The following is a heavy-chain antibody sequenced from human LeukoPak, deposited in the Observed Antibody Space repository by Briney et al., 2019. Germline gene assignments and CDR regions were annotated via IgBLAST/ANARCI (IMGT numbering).Heavy chain of an antibody. J-gene: IGHJ3*02. CDR2: IKSKTDGGTT. CDR1: GFTFSNAW. V-gene: IGHV3-15*01. Sequence: GGSLRLSCAASGFTFSNAWMSWVRQAPGKGLEWVGRIKSKTDGGTTDYAAPVKGRFTISRDDSKNTLYLQMNSLKTEDTAVYYCTTGRGGSSGYAFDIWGQGTMVTVSS. D-gene: IGHD3-10*01. CDR3: TTGRGGSSGYAFDI.